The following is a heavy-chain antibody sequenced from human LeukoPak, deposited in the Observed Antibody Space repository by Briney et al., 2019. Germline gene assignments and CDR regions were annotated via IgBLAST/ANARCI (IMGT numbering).Heavy chain of an antibody. D-gene: IGHD6-19*01. V-gene: IGHV4-39*01. CDR1: GDSISSSSSC. CDR2: IYHAGNT. CDR3: AKRIRSDWYFDF. Sequence: PETLSLTCTVSGDSISSSSSCWGWIRQPPGKGLEWIGNIYHAGNTYYNPSLKSRVTISVDTSKNQFSLKLSSVTAADTAVYYCAKRIRSDWYFDFWGQGTLVTVSS. J-gene: IGHJ4*02.